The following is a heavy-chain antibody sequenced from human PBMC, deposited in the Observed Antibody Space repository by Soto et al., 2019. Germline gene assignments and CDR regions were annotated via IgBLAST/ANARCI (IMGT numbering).Heavy chain of an antibody. V-gene: IGHV3-48*02. CDR3: ARGGYSVVVPGATDY. CDR1: GFTFGNVG. D-gene: IGHD2-2*01. CDR2: ITSSSDAI. J-gene: IGHJ4*02. Sequence: GGSLRLSCAASGFTFGNVGMNWVRQAPGKGLEWVSYITSSSDAIYYADSVKGRFTISRDNAKNSLYLQMSSLRDEDTAVYYCARGGYSVVVPGATDYWGQGTLVTVSS.